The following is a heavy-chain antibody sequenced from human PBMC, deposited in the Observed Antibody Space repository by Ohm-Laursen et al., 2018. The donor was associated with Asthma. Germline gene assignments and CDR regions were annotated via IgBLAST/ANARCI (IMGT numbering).Heavy chain of an antibody. Sequence: SLRLSCTAFGFTFSSYGMHWVRQAPGKGLEWVAVIWYDGSNKYYADSVKGRFTISRDNSKNTLYLQMNSLRAEDTAVYYCARRVVPAAMGPYNWFDPWGQGTLVTVSS. CDR2: IWYDGSNK. CDR1: GFTFSSYG. J-gene: IGHJ5*02. D-gene: IGHD2-2*01. V-gene: IGHV3-33*01. CDR3: ARRVVPAAMGPYNWFDP.